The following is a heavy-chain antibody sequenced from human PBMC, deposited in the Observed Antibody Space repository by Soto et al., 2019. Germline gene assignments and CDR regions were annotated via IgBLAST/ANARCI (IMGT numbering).Heavy chain of an antibody. J-gene: IGHJ4*02. D-gene: IGHD6-19*01. CDR1: GFTFSSYW. Sequence: EVQLVESGGGLVQPGGSLRLSCAASGFTFSSYWMNWVRQAPRKGLEWVANIKQGGSEKYYVVSVKGRFTVSRENAKNSLYLQMNSVRGEDTAVYYCARAGYSSGWRFDYWGQGTLVTVSS. CDR3: ARAGYSSGWRFDY. V-gene: IGHV3-7*01. CDR2: IKQGGSEK.